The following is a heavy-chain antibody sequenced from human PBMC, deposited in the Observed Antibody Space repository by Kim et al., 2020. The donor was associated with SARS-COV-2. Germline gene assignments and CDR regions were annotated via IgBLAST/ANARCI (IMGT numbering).Heavy chain of an antibody. CDR3: ARAPYGMDV. V-gene: IGHV4-31*02. J-gene: IGHJ6*02. CDR2: ST. Sequence: STYYNPSRKSRVTISVDTSKNQFSLKLSSVTAADTAVYYCARAPYGMDVWGQGTTVTVSS.